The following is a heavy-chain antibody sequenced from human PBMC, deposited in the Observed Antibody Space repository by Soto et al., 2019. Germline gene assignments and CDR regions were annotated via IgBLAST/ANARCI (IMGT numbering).Heavy chain of an antibody. Sequence: QVQLQESGPGLVKPSETLSLTCSVSVDSISTYYWNWIRQPPGGGLEWIGHIYHSGSTNYNPSLQSRVNMSVDTSKNHFSLKLSSVTAADTAVYYCARAGTSTWYFDLWGRGTLVTVSS. CDR1: VDSISTYY. CDR3: ARAGTSTWYFDL. CDR2: IYHSGST. J-gene: IGHJ2*01. D-gene: IGHD1-1*01. V-gene: IGHV4-59*01.